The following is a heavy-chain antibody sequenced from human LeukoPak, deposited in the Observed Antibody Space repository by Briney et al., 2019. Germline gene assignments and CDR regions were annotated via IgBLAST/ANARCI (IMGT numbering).Heavy chain of an antibody. V-gene: IGHV3-7*01. CDR1: LFPFSNHW. CDR3: ARYETIGVTTGDY. D-gene: IGHD1-1*01. J-gene: IGHJ4*02. CDR2: IKEDESEK. Sequence: GGSLRLSCAASLFPFSNHWMSWVRQAPGKGLEWVANIKEDESEKYYVASVKGRFTISRDNAKNSLYLQMNSLRVEDTAVYYCARYETIGVTTGDYWGRGTLVTVSS.